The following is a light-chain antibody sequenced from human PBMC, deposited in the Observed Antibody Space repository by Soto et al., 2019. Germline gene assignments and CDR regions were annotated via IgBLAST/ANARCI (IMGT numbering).Light chain of an antibody. CDR1: QGIRDA. V-gene: IGKV1-17*01. J-gene: IGKJ2*01. CDR3: VQHSDYPFT. CDR2: SAS. Sequence: DIQMTQSPSPLSASVGDRVTITCRASQGIRDALGWYQQKPGKVPKRLIYSASSLQNGVPSRSSGSGSETVFTLTISSLQPEDFATYFCVQHSDYPFTFGQGTRLEI.